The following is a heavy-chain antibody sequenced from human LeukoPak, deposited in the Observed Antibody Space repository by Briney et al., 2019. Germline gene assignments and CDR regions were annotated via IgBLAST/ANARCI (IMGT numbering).Heavy chain of an antibody. V-gene: IGHV3-48*01. CDR3: ARDLNSSSWYPFDY. J-gene: IGHJ4*02. D-gene: IGHD6-13*01. CDR1: GFTFSSYS. CDR2: ISSSTSTI. Sequence: GGSLRLSCAASGFTFSSYSMNWVRQAPGKGLEWVSYISSSTSTIYYADSVKGRLTISRDNAKNSLYLQMNSLRAEDTAVYYCARDLNSSSWYPFDYWGQGTLVTVSS.